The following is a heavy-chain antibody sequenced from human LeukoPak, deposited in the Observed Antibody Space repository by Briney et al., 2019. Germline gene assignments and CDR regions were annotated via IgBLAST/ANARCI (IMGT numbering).Heavy chain of an antibody. CDR3: AKDRGIDSGGNSGSFDY. Sequence: KSGGSLRLSCAASGFTFSNYMTWIRQAPGEGPEWVAYISVSSVTYYAGSVKGRCTISTDNAKNSLYLQMNSLRAEDTAVYYCAKDRGIDSGGNSGSFDYEGRGTETPVSS. D-gene: IGHD4-23*01. V-gene: IGHV3-69-1*01. CDR1: GFTFSNY. CDR2: ISVSSVT. J-gene: IGHJ4*02.